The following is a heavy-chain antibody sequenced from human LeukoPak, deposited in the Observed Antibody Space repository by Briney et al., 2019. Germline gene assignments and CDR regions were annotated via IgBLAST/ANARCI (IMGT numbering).Heavy chain of an antibody. CDR3: AKVTDRYSSAWYYFDY. CDR2: ISDTGGST. V-gene: IGHV3-23*01. CDR1: GFTLSSYA. Sequence: GGSLSLSCAASGFTLSSYAMSWVRQAPGKGLEWVSGISDTGGSTYYADSVKGRLTISRDNSKNTLYLQVSGLRAEDTAVYYCAKVTDRYSSAWYYFDYWGQVTLVTVSS. D-gene: IGHD6-19*01. J-gene: IGHJ4*02.